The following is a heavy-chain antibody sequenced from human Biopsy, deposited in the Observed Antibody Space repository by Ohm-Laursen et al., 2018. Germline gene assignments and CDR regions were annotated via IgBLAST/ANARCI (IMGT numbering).Heavy chain of an antibody. CDR2: INHTGST. J-gene: IGHJ3*02. Sequence: SETLSLTCSVSSGSISGNYWGWIRQPPGKGLEWMGEINHTGSTKYNPSLMSRVTISIDTSNSQFSLKLTSVTAADTAVYYCARVEAGTYDALDIWGQGALVAVSA. V-gene: IGHV4-34*01. CDR3: ARVEAGTYDALDI. CDR1: SGSISGNY. D-gene: IGHD1-26*01.